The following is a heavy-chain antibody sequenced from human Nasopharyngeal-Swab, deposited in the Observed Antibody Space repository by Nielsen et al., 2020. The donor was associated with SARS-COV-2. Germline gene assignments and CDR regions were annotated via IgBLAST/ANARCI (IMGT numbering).Heavy chain of an antibody. J-gene: IGHJ4*02. CDR1: GFTFSSYG. CDR2: IWYDGSNK. V-gene: IGHV3-33*01. Sequence: GESLKISCAASGFTFSSYGMHWVRQAPGKGLEWVAVIWYDGSNKYYADSVKGRFTISRDNSKNTLYLQMNGLRAEDTAVYYCARGGGPFSKTYFDYWGQGTLVTVSS. CDR3: ARGGGPFSKTYFDY. D-gene: IGHD3-16*01.